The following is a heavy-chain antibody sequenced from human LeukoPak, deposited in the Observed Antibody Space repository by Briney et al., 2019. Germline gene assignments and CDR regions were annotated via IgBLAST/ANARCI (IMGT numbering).Heavy chain of an antibody. CDR2: ISSSSSTI. J-gene: IGHJ6*03. Sequence: GGSLRLSCAASGFTFSSYSMNWVRQAPGKGLEWASYISSSSSTIYYADSVKGRFTISRDNAKNSLYLQMNSLRAEDTAVYYCARDTRPAAIRRSTYYYYYYMDVWGKGTTVTVSS. CDR1: GFTFSSYS. CDR3: ARDTRPAAIRRSTYYYYYYMDV. V-gene: IGHV3-48*01. D-gene: IGHD2-2*01.